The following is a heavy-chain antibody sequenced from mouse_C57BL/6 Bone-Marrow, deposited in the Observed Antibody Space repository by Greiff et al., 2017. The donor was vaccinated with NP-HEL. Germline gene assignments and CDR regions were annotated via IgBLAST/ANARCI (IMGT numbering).Heavy chain of an antibody. V-gene: IGHV5-17*01. Sequence: EVKLVESGGGLVKPGGSLKLSCAASGFTFSDYGMHWVRQAPEQGLEWVAYISSGSSTIYYADTVKGRFTISRDNAKNTLFLQMTSLRSEDTAMYYCARRLRRVMDYWGQGTSVTVSS. J-gene: IGHJ4*01. CDR2: ISSGSSTI. CDR1: GFTFSDYG. CDR3: ARRLRRVMDY. D-gene: IGHD2-4*01.